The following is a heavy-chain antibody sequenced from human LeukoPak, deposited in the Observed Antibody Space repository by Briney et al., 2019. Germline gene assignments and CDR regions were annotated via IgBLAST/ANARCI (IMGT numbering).Heavy chain of an antibody. Sequence: GGSLRLSCAASGFTVSSNYMSWVRQAPGKGLEWVSYISSSSSYTNYADSVKGRFTISRDNAKNSLYLQMNSLRAEDTAVYYCATGGSSSWYEYYYYYYGMDVWGQGTTVTVSS. CDR1: GFTVSSNY. CDR2: ISSSSSYT. J-gene: IGHJ6*02. V-gene: IGHV3-11*06. CDR3: ATGGSSSWYEYYYYYYGMDV. D-gene: IGHD6-13*01.